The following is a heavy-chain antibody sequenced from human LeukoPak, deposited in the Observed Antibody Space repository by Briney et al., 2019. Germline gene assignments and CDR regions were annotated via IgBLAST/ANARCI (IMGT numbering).Heavy chain of an antibody. J-gene: IGHJ4*02. Sequence: GGSLRLSCAASGFTFNNYAASWVRQAPGKGLKWVSAFVGGDTTYYADSVKGRFTISRDNSRNTLYLQMNTLRAEDTAVYYCAKQARYSNFWSGYLYYFDYWGQGTLVTVSS. V-gene: IGHV3-23*01. CDR2: FVGGDTT. CDR3: AKQARYSNFWSGYLYYFDY. CDR1: GFTFNNYA. D-gene: IGHD3-3*01.